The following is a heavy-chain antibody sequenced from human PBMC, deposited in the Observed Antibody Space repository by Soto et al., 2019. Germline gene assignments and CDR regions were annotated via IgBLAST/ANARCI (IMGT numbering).Heavy chain of an antibody. J-gene: IGHJ4*02. V-gene: IGHV3-23*01. D-gene: IGHD5-18*01. CDR1: GFTFSSYA. Sequence: PGGSLRLSCAASGFTFSSYAMSWVRQAPGKGLEWVSAISGSGGSTYYADSVKGRFTISRDNSKNTLYLQMNSLRAEDTAVYYCANLFRGDNTAMVNLMSEVTDNYWGQGTLVTVSS. CDR3: ANLFRGDNTAMVNLMSEVTDNY. CDR2: ISGSGGST.